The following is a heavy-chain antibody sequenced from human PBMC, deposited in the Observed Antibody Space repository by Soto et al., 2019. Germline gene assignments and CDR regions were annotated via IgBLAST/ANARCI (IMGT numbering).Heavy chain of an antibody. CDR3: ASASGYSSSWYGGNAFDI. V-gene: IGHV1-69*01. J-gene: IGHJ3*02. CDR2: IIPIFGTA. D-gene: IGHD6-13*01. Sequence: QVQLVQSGAEVKKPGSSVKVSCKASGGTFSSYAISWVRQAPGQGLEWMGGIIPIFGTANYAQKFQGRVTITADESTSTAYMELSSLRSEDTAVYYYASASGYSSSWYGGNAFDIWGQGTMVTVSS. CDR1: GGTFSSYA.